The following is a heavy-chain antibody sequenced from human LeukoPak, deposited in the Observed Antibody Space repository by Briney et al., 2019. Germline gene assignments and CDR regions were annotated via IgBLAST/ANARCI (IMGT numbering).Heavy chain of an antibody. D-gene: IGHD6-6*01. CDR3: AREDSSSWGPFDY. CDR1: GGSISSYY. CDR2: IYTSGST. J-gene: IGHJ4*02. V-gene: IGHV4-4*07. Sequence: PSETLSLTCTVSGGSISSYYWSWIRQPAGKGLEWIGRIYTSGSTDYNPSLKSRTTMSIDTSKNHFSLKLSSVTAADTGVYFCAREDSSSWGPFDYWGQGTLVTVSS.